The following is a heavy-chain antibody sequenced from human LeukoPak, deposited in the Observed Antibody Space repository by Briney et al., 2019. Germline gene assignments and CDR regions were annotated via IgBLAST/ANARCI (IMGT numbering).Heavy chain of an antibody. J-gene: IGHJ4*02. CDR1: GGTFSSYA. CDR2: IIPIFGTA. CDR3: ARTVSGYSYAFDY. Sequence: GASVKVSCRASGGTFSSYAISWVRQAPGQGLEWMGGIIPIFGTANYAQKFQGSVTITADESTSTAYMELSSLRSEDTAVYYCARTVSGYSYAFDYWGQGTLVTVSS. D-gene: IGHD5-18*01. V-gene: IGHV1-69*13.